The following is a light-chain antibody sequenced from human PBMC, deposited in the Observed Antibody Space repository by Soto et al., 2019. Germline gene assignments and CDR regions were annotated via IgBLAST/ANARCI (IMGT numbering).Light chain of an antibody. V-gene: IGKV1-16*01. CDR3: QQYNSYWP. J-gene: IGKJ1*01. CDR1: QNINNY. Sequence: EIHQSPSPRSLPASVGDRVTITGRESQNINNYLNWYQQKPGKAAKLLIYAASNLQSGAPSRFSGSGSGTEFTPTISTLQPDEFATDYCQQYNSYWPVGQGTKVDIK. CDR2: AAS.